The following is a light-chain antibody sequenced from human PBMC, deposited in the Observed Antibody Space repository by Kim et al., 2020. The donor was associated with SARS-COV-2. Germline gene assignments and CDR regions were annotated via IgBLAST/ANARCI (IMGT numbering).Light chain of an antibody. CDR3: QQRSNWPPALT. J-gene: IGKJ4*01. V-gene: IGKV3-11*01. CDR2: DAS. CDR1: QSVSTS. Sequence: PGEKSTLSCRASQSVSTSLAWYQQKPGQAPRLLIYDASNRATGIPDRFSGSGSGTDFTLTISSLESEDFAVYYCQQRSNWPPALTFGGGTKVDIK.